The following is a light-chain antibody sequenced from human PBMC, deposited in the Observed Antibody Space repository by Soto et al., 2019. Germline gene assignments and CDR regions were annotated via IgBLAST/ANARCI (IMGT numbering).Light chain of an antibody. J-gene: IGKJ4*01. V-gene: IGKV3-11*01. CDR3: QQRSNFLT. Sequence: EIVLTQSPATLSLSPGERATLSCRASQSVSSYLAWYQQKPGQAPRLLIYDASNRATGIPARFSGSESGTDFTLTISSLEPEDFAVYYCQQRSNFLTFGGGTKVDIK. CDR1: QSVSSY. CDR2: DAS.